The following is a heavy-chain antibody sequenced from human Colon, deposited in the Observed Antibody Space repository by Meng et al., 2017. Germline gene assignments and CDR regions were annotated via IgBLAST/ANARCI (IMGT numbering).Heavy chain of an antibody. CDR2: INSDGTTT. CDR3: VRGNWGVAGDY. D-gene: IGHD7-27*01. V-gene: IGHV3-74*01. J-gene: IGHJ4*02. Sequence: ESLKISCAASGFTFSNYKMLWVRQAPGKGLVWVSRINSDGTTTTYADSVRGRFTISRDNAKDTLYLQMNSLRAEDTAVYYCVRGNWGVAGDYWGQGALVTVSS. CDR1: GFTFSNYK.